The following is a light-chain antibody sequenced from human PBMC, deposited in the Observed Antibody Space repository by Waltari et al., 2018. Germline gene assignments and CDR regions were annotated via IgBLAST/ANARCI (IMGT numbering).Light chain of an antibody. CDR2: GAS. CDR3: QQYGMSPWT. CDR1: HVVPNNY. Sequence: EIVLTQSPGTLSVSPGERAALSCRASHVVPNNYLGWYQQKPGQAPRLLIFGASTRASGVPERFSGSGSGTDFTLTISGLEPEDFAIYYCQQYGMSPWTFGQGTKVEIK. J-gene: IGKJ1*01. V-gene: IGKV3-20*01.